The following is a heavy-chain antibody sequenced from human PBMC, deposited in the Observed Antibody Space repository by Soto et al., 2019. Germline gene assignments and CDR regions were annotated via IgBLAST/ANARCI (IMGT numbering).Heavy chain of an antibody. V-gene: IGHV3-30*18. CDR2: ISYDGSNK. J-gene: IGHJ6*02. D-gene: IGHD2-21*02. CDR3: AKDWDIVVVTAIRYGMDV. Sequence: QVQLVESGGGVVQPGRSLRLSCAASGFTFSSYGMHWVRQAPGKGLEWVAVISYDGSNKYYADSVKGRFTISRDNSKNPLXLQMNSLRAEDTAVYYCAKDWDIVVVTAIRYGMDVWGQGTTVTVSS. CDR1: GFTFSSYG.